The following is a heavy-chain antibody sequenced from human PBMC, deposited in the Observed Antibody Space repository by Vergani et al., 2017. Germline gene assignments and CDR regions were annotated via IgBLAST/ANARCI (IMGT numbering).Heavy chain of an antibody. D-gene: IGHD6-19*01. J-gene: IGHJ4*02. Sequence: EVQLVESGGGVVRPGGSLRLSCAASGFTFSSYSMNWVRQAPGKGLEWISYISTTSDTIYYADSVRGRFTISRDNAKNSLYLEMNSLRVEDTAVYFCTGSLVAGKGGYWGQGTRVAVSS. V-gene: IGHV3-48*01. CDR1: GFTFSSYS. CDR2: ISTTSDTI. CDR3: TGSLVAGKGGY.